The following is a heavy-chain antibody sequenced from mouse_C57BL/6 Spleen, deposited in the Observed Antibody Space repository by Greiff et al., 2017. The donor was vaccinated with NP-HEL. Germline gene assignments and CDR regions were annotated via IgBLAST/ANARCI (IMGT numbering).Heavy chain of an antibody. Sequence: EVKLVESGGGLVQPGGSLSLSCAASGFTFTDYYMSWVRQPPGKALEWLGFIRNKANGYTTEYSASVKGRFTISRDNSQSILYLQMNALRAEDSATYYCARSLTESFAYWGQGTLVTVSA. D-gene: IGHD4-1*01. CDR3: ARSLTESFAY. CDR2: IRNKANGYTT. J-gene: IGHJ3*01. V-gene: IGHV7-3*01. CDR1: GFTFTDYY.